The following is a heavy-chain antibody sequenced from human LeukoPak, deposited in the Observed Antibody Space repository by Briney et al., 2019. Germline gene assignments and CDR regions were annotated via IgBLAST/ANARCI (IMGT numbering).Heavy chain of an antibody. J-gene: IGHJ4*02. D-gene: IGHD1-26*01. CDR2: IYHSGST. V-gene: IGHV4-30-2*01. Sequence: SETLSLTCAVSGGSISSGGYSWSWIRQPPGKGLEWIGYIYHSGSTYYNPSLKSRVTISVDTSKNQFALKLSSVTAADTAVYYCARADSGAYPVDYWGQGTLVTVSS. CDR1: GGSISSGGYS. CDR3: ARADSGAYPVDY.